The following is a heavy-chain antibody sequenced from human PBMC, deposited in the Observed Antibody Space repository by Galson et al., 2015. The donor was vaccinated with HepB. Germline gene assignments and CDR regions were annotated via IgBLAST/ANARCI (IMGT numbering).Heavy chain of an antibody. CDR1: GFIFSTYG. V-gene: IGHV3-33*03. CDR3: AKFPYGSGTYYKAPPNTLDV. D-gene: IGHD3-10*01. J-gene: IGHJ6*02. Sequence: SLRLSCAASGFIFSTYGMHWVRQSPGKGLEWVAIIWYDGSIQYYADSVKGRFTISRDNSKNTLYLQMDSLTAEDTAVYYCAKFPYGSGTYYKAPPNTLDVWGQGTTVTVSS. CDR2: IWYDGSIQ.